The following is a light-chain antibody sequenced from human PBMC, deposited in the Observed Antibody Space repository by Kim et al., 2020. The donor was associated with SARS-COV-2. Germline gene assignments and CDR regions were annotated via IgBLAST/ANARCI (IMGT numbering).Light chain of an antibody. J-gene: IGKJ1*01. Sequence: RATINCKSSQSVLYSSNNKSYLAWYQQKPGQPPKLLIYWASTRESGVPDRFSGSGSGTDFTLTISSLQAEDVAVYYCQQYDSTGAFGQGTKVEIK. CDR1: QSVLYSSNNKSY. CDR3: QQYDSTGA. V-gene: IGKV4-1*01. CDR2: WAS.